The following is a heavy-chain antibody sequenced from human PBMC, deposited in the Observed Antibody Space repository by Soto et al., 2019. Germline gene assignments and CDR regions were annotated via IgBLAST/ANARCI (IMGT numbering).Heavy chain of an antibody. V-gene: IGHV1-2*02. D-gene: IGHD6-19*01. CDR3: ARDGQWLVKRSYYYYGMDV. Sequence: GASVKVSCKASGYTFTGYYIHWVRQAPGQGLELMGWINPNSGATNYAQKFQGRVTMTRDTSISTAYMELSRLRSDDTAVYYCARDGQWLVKRSYYYYGMDVWGQGTTVTVYS. J-gene: IGHJ6*02. CDR2: INPNSGAT. CDR1: GYTFTGYY.